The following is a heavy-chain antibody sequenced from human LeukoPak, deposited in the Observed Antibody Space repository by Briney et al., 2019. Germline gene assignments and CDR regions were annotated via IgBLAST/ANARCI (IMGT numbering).Heavy chain of an antibody. CDR3: ANLTH. D-gene: IGHD2-21*02. V-gene: IGHV3-48*02. J-gene: IGHJ4*02. Sequence: PGGSLRLSCVATGFSFGNYSMHWVRQAPGKGLEWVSYISRTGNIVYYADSVKGRFTISRDNAEDSLFLQMDSLRDEDTAVYYCANLTHWGQGILVTVSP. CDR2: ISRTGNIV. CDR1: GFSFGNYS.